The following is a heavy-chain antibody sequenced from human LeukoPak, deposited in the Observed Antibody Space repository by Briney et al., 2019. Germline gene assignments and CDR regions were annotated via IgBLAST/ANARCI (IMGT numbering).Heavy chain of an antibody. D-gene: IGHD3-22*01. CDR2: INPSGGST. V-gene: IGHV1-46*01. Sequence: ASAKVSCKASGYTFTSYYMHWVRQAPGQGLEWMGIINPSGGSTSYAQKFQGRVTMTRDMSTSTVYMELSSLRSEDTAVYYCARDPCYYYDSSGSGCAFDIWGQGTMVTVSS. CDR3: ARDPCYYYDSSGSGCAFDI. J-gene: IGHJ3*02. CDR1: GYTFTSYY.